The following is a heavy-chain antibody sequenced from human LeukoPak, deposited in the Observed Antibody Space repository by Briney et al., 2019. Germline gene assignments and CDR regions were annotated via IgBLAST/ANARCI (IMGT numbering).Heavy chain of an antibody. CDR3: TRGGSGYRYGYDY. D-gene: IGHD5-18*01. CDR1: GFTFSAFW. Sequence: GGSLRLSCVASGFTFSAFWMHWVRQTPGKGLMWVSRINSEGGTTNYADSVKGRFTISRDDARNTLFLQMNTLRAEDTAVYYCTRGGSGYRYGYDYWGQGTLVTVSS. CDR2: INSEGGTT. J-gene: IGHJ4*02. V-gene: IGHV3-74*01.